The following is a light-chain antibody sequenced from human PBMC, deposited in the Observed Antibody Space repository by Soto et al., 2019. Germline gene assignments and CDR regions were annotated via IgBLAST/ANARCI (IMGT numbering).Light chain of an antibody. V-gene: IGKV1-5*03. J-gene: IGKJ1*01. CDR1: QGISNW. Sequence: DIQMTQSPSSLSASIGDTVTVACRASQGISNWLAWYQQKPGKAPKLLIYKASSLEVGVPSKFSGSGSGTEFTLTISSLQPDDSATYYCQQCNSYPWTFGQGTKVDIK. CDR2: KAS. CDR3: QQCNSYPWT.